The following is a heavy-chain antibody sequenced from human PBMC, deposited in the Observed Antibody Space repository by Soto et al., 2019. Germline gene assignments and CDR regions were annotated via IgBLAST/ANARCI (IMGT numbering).Heavy chain of an antibody. CDR1: GFTFRSYG. J-gene: IGHJ6*02. Sequence: GGSLRLSCAAPGFTFRSYGMHWVRQAPGKGLEWVALMSFDGSNKYYADSVRGRFTISSDNSKSTLYLQMDILGPEDTAVYYCAKEFGWELQLSHPYYNSGMDVWGQGTTVTVSS. CDR3: AKEFGWELQLSHPYYNSGMDV. D-gene: IGHD1-1*01. V-gene: IGHV3-30*18. CDR2: MSFDGSNK.